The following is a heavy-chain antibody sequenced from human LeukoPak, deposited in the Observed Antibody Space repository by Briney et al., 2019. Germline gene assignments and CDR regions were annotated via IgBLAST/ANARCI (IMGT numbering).Heavy chain of an antibody. V-gene: IGHV1-69*13. D-gene: IGHD6-13*01. CDR2: IIPIFGTA. CDR3: ARGRSGQQLDETPTFDY. J-gene: IGHJ4*02. Sequence: ASVKVSCKASGGTFSSYAISWVRQAPGQGLEWMGGIIPIFGTANYAQKFQGRVTITADESTSTAYMDLSSLRSEDTAVYYCARGRSGQQLDETPTFDYWGQGTLVTVSS. CDR1: GGTFSSYA.